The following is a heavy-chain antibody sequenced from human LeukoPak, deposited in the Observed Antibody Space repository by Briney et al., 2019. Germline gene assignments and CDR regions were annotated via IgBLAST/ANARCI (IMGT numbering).Heavy chain of an antibody. J-gene: IGHJ6*02. D-gene: IGHD5-18*01. Sequence: GGSLRLSCAASGFTFSDAWMSWVRQAPGKGLEWVAVISYDGSNKYYADSVKGRFTISRDNSKNTLYLQMNSLRAEDTAVYYCAKDDGPPLGYSYGYYYYYGMDVWGQGTTVTVSS. CDR1: GFTFSDAW. CDR2: ISYDGSNK. V-gene: IGHV3-30*18. CDR3: AKDDGPPLGYSYGYYYYYGMDV.